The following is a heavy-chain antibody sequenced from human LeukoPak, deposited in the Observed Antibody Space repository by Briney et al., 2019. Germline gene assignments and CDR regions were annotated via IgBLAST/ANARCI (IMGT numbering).Heavy chain of an antibody. V-gene: IGHV4-39*02. J-gene: IGHJ6*02. CDR1: GGSISSSSYY. CDR2: IYYSGST. CDR3: ARIAAAGTGVVYYYYGMDV. D-gene: IGHD6-13*01. Sequence: SETLSLTCTVSGGSISSSSYYWGWIRQPPGKGLEWIGSIYYSGSTYYNPSLKSRVTISVDTSKNHFSLKLSSVTAADTAVYYCARIAAAGTGVVYYYYGMDVWGQGTTVTVSS.